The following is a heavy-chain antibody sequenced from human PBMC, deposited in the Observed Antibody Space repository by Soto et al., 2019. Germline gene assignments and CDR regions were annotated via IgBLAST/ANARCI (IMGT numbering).Heavy chain of an antibody. Sequence: EVQLVESGGGLVQPGGSLRLSCAASGFTFSSYSMNWVRQAPGKGLEWVSYISSSSSTIYYADSVKGRFTISRDNAKNSLYLQMNSLRDEDTAVYYCARDPRYSYGYYYYYGMDVWGQGTTVTVSS. J-gene: IGHJ6*02. CDR3: ARDPRYSYGYYYYYGMDV. CDR1: GFTFSSYS. D-gene: IGHD5-18*01. V-gene: IGHV3-48*02. CDR2: ISSSSSTI.